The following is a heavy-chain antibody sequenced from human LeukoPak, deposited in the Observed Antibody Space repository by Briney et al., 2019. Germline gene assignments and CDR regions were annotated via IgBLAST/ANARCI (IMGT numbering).Heavy chain of an antibody. V-gene: IGHV3-74*01. CDR1: GNYW. CDR3: VSFYETN. CDR2: VNSDGSWT. D-gene: IGHD2-2*01. Sequence: GESLRLSCAASGNYWMHWVRQAPGKGLVWVSHVNSDGSWTSHADSVKGRFTISKDNAKNTVYLQMNNLRTEDTAVYCCVSFYETNWGRGTLVTVSS. J-gene: IGHJ4*02.